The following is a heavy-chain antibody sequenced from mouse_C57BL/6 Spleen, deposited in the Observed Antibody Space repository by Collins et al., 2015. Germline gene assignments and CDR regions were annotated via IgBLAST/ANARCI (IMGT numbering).Heavy chain of an antibody. V-gene: IGHV1-15*01. CDR2: IDPETGGT. CDR1: GYTFTDYE. Sequence: QVQLQQSGAELVRPGASVTLSCKASGYTFTDYEMHWVKQTPVHGLEWIGAIDPETGGTAYNQKFKGKAILTADKSSSTAYMELRSLTSEDSAVYYCTRRGSATDYWGQGTTLTVSS. CDR3: TRRGSATDY. J-gene: IGHJ2*01. D-gene: IGHD1-1*01.